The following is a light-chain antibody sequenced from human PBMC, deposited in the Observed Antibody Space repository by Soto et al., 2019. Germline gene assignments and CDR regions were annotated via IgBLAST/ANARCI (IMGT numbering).Light chain of an antibody. CDR2: EVS. CDR1: SSDVGGYNY. CDR3: SSYTSSSTLNV. V-gene: IGLV2-14*01. Sequence: SALTQPPSASGSPGQSVTISCTGTSSDVGGYNYVSWYQQHPGKAPKLMIYEVSNRPSGVSNRFSGSKSGNTASLTISGLQAEDEADYYCSSYTSSSTLNVFGTGTKVTVL. J-gene: IGLJ1*01.